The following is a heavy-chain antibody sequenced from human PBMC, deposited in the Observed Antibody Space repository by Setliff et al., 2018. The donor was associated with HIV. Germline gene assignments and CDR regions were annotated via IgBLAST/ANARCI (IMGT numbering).Heavy chain of an antibody. CDR1: GDSVSSRSYY. CDR2: IYYSGST. J-gene: IGHJ4*02. V-gene: IGHV4-39*01. CDR3: ARRGIIAGTTAF. Sequence: SETLSLTCSVSGDSVSSRSYYWGWIRQSPGKGLEWIGSIYYSGSTYYNPSLKSRVLISVDTSKNQFSLKLTSVTAADTAVYYCARRGIIAGTTAFWGQGTPVTVSS. D-gene: IGHD1-7*01.